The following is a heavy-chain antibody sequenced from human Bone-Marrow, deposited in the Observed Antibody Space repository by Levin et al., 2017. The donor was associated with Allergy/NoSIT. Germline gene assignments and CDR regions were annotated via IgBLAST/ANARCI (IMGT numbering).Heavy chain of an antibody. J-gene: IGHJ5*02. CDR3: ATDGDGQRDVEH. V-gene: IGHV3-74*01. CDR2: ITSDGSET. Sequence: GESLKISCAASGLTFSYFWMHWVRQAPGKGLVWVSRITSDGSETWLPDSVKGRFTISRYNAKDTLYLQMHSLGAEDTAVYHCATDGDGQRDVEHWGQGTLVTVSS. CDR1: GLTFSYFW. D-gene: IGHD5-24*01.